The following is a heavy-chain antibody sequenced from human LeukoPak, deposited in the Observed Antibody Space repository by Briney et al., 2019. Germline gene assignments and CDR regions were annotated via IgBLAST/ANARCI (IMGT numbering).Heavy chain of an antibody. CDR2: IRSKANSYAT. V-gene: IGHV3-73*01. J-gene: IGHJ5*02. CDR1: GFTFSGSA. Sequence: PGGSLRLSCAASGFTFSGSAMHWVRQASGKGLEWVGRIRSKANSYATAYAASVKGRFTISRDDSKNTAYLQMNSLKTEDTAVYYCAREVSVDYYDSSGYTRDWFDPWGQGTLVTVSS. D-gene: IGHD3-22*01. CDR3: AREVSVDYYDSSGYTRDWFDP.